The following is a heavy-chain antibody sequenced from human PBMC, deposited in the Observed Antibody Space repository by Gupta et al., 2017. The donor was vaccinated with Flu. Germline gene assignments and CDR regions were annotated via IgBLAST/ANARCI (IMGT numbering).Heavy chain of an antibody. CDR1: GGSISSSSYY. V-gene: IGHV4-39*01. J-gene: IGHJ4*02. D-gene: IGHD6-19*01. CDR2: IYYSGST. Sequence: QLQLQESGPGLVKPSETLSLTCTVSGGSISSSSYYWGWIRQPPGKGLEWIGSIYYSGSTYYNPSLKSRVTISVDTSKNQFSLKLSSVTAADTAVYYCARRAVAGRHRFDYWGQGTLVTVSS. CDR3: ARRAVAGRHRFDY.